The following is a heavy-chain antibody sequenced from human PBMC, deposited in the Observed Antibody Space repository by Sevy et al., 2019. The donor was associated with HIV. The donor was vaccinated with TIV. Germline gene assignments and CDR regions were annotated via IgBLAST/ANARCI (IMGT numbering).Heavy chain of an antibody. J-gene: IGHJ5*02. CDR1: GGSFRGYY. V-gene: IGHV4-34*12. CDR3: ARHEYGDYVGWFDP. Sequence: SETLSLTCTVYGGSFRGYYWNWIRQPPGKGLEWIGEIIDSGSTDYNPSLKSRVTISIDTSKNQFSLNLRSVTAADTAVYYCARHEYGDYVGWFDPWGQGTLVTVSS. CDR2: IIDSGST. D-gene: IGHD4-17*01.